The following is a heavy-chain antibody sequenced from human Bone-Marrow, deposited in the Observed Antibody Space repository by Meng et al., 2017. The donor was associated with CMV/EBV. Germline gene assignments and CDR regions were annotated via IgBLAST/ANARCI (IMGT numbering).Heavy chain of an antibody. Sequence: SGFTFSTYAMRWVRQAPGKGLEWVSTISNSGSSTYYADSVKGRFTVSRDNSKNTLYLQMHSLRADDTAVYYCAKDKGSTIVVMFIPNWGQGTLVTVSS. CDR3: AKDKGSTIVVMFIPN. J-gene: IGHJ4*02. D-gene: IGHD3-22*01. CDR1: GFTFSTYA. V-gene: IGHV3-23*01. CDR2: ISNSGSST.